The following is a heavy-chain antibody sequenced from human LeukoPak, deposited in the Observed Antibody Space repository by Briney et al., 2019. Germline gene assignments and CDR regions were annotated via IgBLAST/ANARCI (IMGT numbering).Heavy chain of an antibody. V-gene: IGHV3-74*01. CDR2: IRSDGSDT. Sequence: QPGGSLRLSCAASGFTFSDTWMHWVRQAPGEGLVWVSRIRSDGSDTRYADSVKGRFTISRDNSKNTLYLQMNSLRAEDTAVYYCANQHITMVRGVIIEGGYFDYWGQGTLVTVSS. J-gene: IGHJ4*02. CDR1: GFTFSDTW. CDR3: ANQHITMVRGVIIEGGYFDY. D-gene: IGHD3-10*01.